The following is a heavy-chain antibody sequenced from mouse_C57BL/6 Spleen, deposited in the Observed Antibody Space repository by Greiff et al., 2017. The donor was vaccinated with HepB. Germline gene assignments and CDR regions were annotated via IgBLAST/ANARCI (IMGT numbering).Heavy chain of an antibody. D-gene: IGHD2-1*01. J-gene: IGHJ1*03. V-gene: IGHV1-66*01. CDR1: GYSFTSYY. CDR3: ARGGLNGNYKYFDV. Sequence: VKLVESGPELVKPGASVKISCKASGYSFTSYYIHWVKQRPGQGLEWIGWIYPGSGNTKYNEKFKGKATLTADTSSSTAYMQLSSLTSEDSAVYYCARGGLNGNYKYFDVWGTGTTVTVSS. CDR2: IYPGSGNT.